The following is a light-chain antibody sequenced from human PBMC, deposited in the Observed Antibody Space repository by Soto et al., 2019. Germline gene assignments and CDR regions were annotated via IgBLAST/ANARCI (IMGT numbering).Light chain of an antibody. V-gene: IGLV2-8*01. Sequence: QSALTQPPSASGSPGQSVTISCTGPSSDIGGYNYVSWYQQHPGKAPKLIIYEVTKRPSGVPDRFSGSKSGNTASLTVSGLQAEDEADYYCNSYGDSDNVVVFVGGTQLTVL. CDR3: NSYGDSDNVVV. CDR2: EVT. J-gene: IGLJ2*01. CDR1: SSDIGGYNY.